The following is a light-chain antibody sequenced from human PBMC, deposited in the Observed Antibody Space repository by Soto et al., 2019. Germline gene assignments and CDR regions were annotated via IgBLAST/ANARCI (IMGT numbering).Light chain of an antibody. CDR3: QQLNSFPIP. Sequence: IQLTQSPSSLSASVGDRVTITCRASQGISSFLAWYQQKPGKAPKLLIYGASTLQSGVPSRFSGSGSGTDFTLTIGSLQPEDVANYYCQQLNSFPIPFGPGTKVDIK. V-gene: IGKV1-9*01. CDR1: QGISSF. CDR2: GAS. J-gene: IGKJ3*01.